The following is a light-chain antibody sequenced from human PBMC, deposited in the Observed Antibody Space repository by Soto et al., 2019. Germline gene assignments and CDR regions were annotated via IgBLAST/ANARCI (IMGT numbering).Light chain of an antibody. Sequence: DIVMTQSPLSLPVTPGEPASISCRSSQSLLHSNGYNYLDWYLQKPGQSPQLLIYLGSNRASGVPDRVRGSGSGTDFTLKISRVEAEDVGVYYCMQALQTPWTLGQGTKVEIK. J-gene: IGKJ1*01. V-gene: IGKV2-28*01. CDR3: MQALQTPWT. CDR1: QSLLHSNGYNY. CDR2: LGS.